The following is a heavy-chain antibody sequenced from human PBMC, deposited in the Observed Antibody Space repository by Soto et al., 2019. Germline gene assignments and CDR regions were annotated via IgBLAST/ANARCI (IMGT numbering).Heavy chain of an antibody. D-gene: IGHD2-15*01. CDR3: ASPNPQRGSGFLFDY. CDR2: IYYSGST. V-gene: IGHV4-59*08. Sequence: SETLSLTCTVSGGSISSYYGGWFRQPPGKGLEWIGYIYYSGSTTYHPSLKSRVTISVDTSKNQFSLNLTSVTAADTAVYYCASPNPQRGSGFLFDYWGQGTLVTVSS. CDR1: GGSISSYY. J-gene: IGHJ4*02.